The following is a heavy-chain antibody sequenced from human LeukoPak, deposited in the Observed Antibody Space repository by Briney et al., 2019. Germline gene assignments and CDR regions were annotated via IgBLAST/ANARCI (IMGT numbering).Heavy chain of an antibody. D-gene: IGHD3-16*02. CDR1: GGSISSYY. Sequence: SETLSLTRTVSGGSISSYYWSWIRQPPGKGLEWIGYIYYSGSTNYNPSLKSRVTISVDTSKNQFSLKLSSVTAADTAVYYCARGYDYVWGSYRLALDYWGQGTLVTVSP. CDR2: IYYSGST. CDR3: ARGYDYVWGSYRLALDY. V-gene: IGHV4-59*08. J-gene: IGHJ4*02.